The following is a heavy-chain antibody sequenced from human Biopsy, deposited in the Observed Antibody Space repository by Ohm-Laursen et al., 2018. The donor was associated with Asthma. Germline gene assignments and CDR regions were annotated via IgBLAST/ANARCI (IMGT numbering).Heavy chain of an antibody. D-gene: IGHD4-17*01. Sequence: TLSLTCAVYGGSFSNYYWTWIRQPPGKGLEWIGEINHRGSTNYNPSLKSRVSISLDTSKNQFSLSLTSVTAADTAVYYCARTTYGHDGFDPWGQGTLVIVSS. V-gene: IGHV4-34*09. J-gene: IGHJ5*02. CDR2: INHRGST. CDR1: GGSFSNYY. CDR3: ARTTYGHDGFDP.